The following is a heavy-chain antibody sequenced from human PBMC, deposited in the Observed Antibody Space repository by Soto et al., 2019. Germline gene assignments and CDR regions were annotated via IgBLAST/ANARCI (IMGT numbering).Heavy chain of an antibody. Sequence: PGESLKISCKGSGYSFTSYWISWVRQMPGKGLEWMGRIDPSDSYTNYSPSFQGHVTISADKSISTAYLQWSSLKASDTAMYYCARHGGYCSSTFCYMIHDHSNGTDVRDQGTSVT. CDR1: GYSFTSYW. J-gene: IGHJ6*02. D-gene: IGHD2-2*02. CDR3: ARHGGYCSSTFCYMIHDHSNGTDV. V-gene: IGHV5-10-1*01. CDR2: IDPSDSYT.